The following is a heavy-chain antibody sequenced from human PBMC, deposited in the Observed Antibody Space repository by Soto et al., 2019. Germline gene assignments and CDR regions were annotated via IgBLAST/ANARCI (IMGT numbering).Heavy chain of an antibody. CDR2: ISTYNGST. Sequence: QVQLVQSGAEVKKPGASVKVSCKASGYTFTSYGISWVRQAPGQGLEWMRWISTYNGSTNYALTLQGRVTMTTDKSTTTAYMELRSLRSDDTAVYYCAMDGFDYTDYYYFYGMDVWGQGTTVTVSS. CDR1: GYTFTSYG. CDR3: AMDGFDYTDYYYFYGMDV. V-gene: IGHV1-18*01. J-gene: IGHJ6*02. D-gene: IGHD4-4*01.